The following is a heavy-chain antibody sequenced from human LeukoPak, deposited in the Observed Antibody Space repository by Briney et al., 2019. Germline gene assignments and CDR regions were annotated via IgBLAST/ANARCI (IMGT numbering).Heavy chain of an antibody. V-gene: IGHV1-2*02. CDR1: GYTFTGYC. Sequence: ASVKVSCKASGYTFTGYCMHWVRQAPGQGLEWMGWINPNSGGTNYAQKFQGRVTMTRDTSISTAYMELSRLRSDDTAVYYCARERVASGYYLFDYWGQGTLVTVSS. CDR3: ARERVASGYYLFDY. D-gene: IGHD3-22*01. J-gene: IGHJ4*02. CDR2: INPNSGGT.